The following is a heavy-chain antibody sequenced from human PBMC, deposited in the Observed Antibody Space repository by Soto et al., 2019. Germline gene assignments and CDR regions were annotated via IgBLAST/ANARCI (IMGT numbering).Heavy chain of an antibody. J-gene: IGHJ6*02. CDR1: GFTFSSYG. V-gene: IGHV3-30*18. CDR3: AKELLHGMDV. D-gene: IGHD1-26*01. CDR2: ISYDGSNK. Sequence: QVQLVESGGGVVQPGRSLSLSCAASGFTFSSYGMHWVRQAPGKGLEWVAVISYDGSNKYYADSVKGRFTISRDNSKNTLYLQMNSLRAEDTAVYYCAKELLHGMDVWGQGTTVTVSS.